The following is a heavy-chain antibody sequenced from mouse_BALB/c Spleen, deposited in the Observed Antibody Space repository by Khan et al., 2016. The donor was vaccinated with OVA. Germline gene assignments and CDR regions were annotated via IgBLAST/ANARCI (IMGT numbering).Heavy chain of an antibody. CDR2: MIYSGYT. Sequence: EVQLQESGPSLVKPSQTLSLTCSVTGDSITSGYWSWIRKFPGNKLEYMGYMIYSGYTDYYPSLKRRLAITRHTSKTQYYLQLNSVTTEDTATYYCARSTYRYACAYWGQGTLVTVSA. V-gene: IGHV3-8*02. J-gene: IGHJ3*01. CDR3: ARSTYRYACAY. CDR1: GDSITSGY. D-gene: IGHD2-14*01.